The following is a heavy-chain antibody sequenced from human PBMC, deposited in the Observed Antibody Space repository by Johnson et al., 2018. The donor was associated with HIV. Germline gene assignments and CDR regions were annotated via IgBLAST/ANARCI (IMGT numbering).Heavy chain of an antibody. D-gene: IGHD1-14*01. V-gene: IGHV3-30*02. CDR3: ARDITPHKEGDAFDI. J-gene: IGHJ3*02. Sequence: QVTLVESGGGVVQPGGSLRLSCAASAFTFSSYAIHWVRQAPGKGLEWVAFIHYDGNNKYYADSVKGRFTISRDNAKNSLYLQMNSLRAEDTAVYYCARDITPHKEGDAFDIWGQGTMVTVSS. CDR1: AFTFSSYA. CDR2: IHYDGNNK.